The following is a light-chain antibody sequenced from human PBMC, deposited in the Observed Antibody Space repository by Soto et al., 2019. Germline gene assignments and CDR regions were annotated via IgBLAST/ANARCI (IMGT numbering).Light chain of an antibody. J-gene: IGKJ5*01. Sequence: EIVLTQSPGTLSLSPGERATLSCRASQSVSSSYLAWYQQKPGQAPRLLSYGASSRATGIPDRFSGSGSGTDFTLTISRLEPEDFAVYYCQQYGSSPWITFGQGTRLEMK. CDR1: QSVSSSY. CDR3: QQYGSSPWIT. V-gene: IGKV3-20*01. CDR2: GAS.